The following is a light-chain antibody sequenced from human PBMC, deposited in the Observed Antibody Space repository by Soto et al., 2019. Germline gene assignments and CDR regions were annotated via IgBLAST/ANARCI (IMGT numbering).Light chain of an antibody. CDR3: SSHSSSSTLVV. Sequence: QSALTQPASVSGSPGQSITISCTGTNSDVGGYNYVSWYQQHPGKAPKLMIYDVSNRPSGVSNRFSGSKSGNTASLTISGLQAEDEADYYCSSHSSSSTLVVFGGGTKLTVL. J-gene: IGLJ2*01. CDR2: DVS. V-gene: IGLV2-14*01. CDR1: NSDVGGYNY.